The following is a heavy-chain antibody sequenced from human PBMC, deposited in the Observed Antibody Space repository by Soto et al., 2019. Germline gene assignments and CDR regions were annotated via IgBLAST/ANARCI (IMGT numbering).Heavy chain of an antibody. J-gene: IGHJ3*02. CDR3: ARDHYGGNSASFGAFDI. CDR1: GGSISSYY. D-gene: IGHD4-17*01. V-gene: IGHV4-59*01. Sequence: QVQLQESGPGLVKPSETLSLTCTVSGGSISSYYWSWIRQPPGKGLEWIGYIYYSGSTNYNPSLKSRVTISVDTSKILSSLKLSSVTAADTAVYYCARDHYGGNSASFGAFDIWGQGTMVTVSS. CDR2: IYYSGST.